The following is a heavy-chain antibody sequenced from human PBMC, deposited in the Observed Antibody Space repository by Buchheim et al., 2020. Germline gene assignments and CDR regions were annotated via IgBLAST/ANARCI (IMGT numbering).Heavy chain of an antibody. CDR1: GYSFTSYW. CDR3: ANIAVAENSYYYGMDV. Sequence: EVQLVQSGAEVKKPGESLKISCKGSGYSFTSYWIGWVRQMPGKGLEWMGRIDPSDSYTNYSPSFQGHITISADKSISTAYLQWSSLKASDTAMYYCANIAVAENSYYYGMDVWGQGTT. D-gene: IGHD6-19*01. J-gene: IGHJ6*02. V-gene: IGHV5-10-1*01. CDR2: IDPSDSYT.